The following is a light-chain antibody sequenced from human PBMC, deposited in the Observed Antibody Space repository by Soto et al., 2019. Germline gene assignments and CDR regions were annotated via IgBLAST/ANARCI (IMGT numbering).Light chain of an antibody. CDR2: GAS. CDR1: QSVYSS. CDR3: QQYGSSPPWT. V-gene: IGKV3-20*01. J-gene: IGKJ1*01. Sequence: ETVMTQSPATLSVSPGERATLSCRASQSVYSSLAWYQQKPGQAPRLLIYGASSRATGIPDRFSGSGSGTDFTLTISRLEPEDFAVYYCQQYGSSPPWTFGQGTKVDIK.